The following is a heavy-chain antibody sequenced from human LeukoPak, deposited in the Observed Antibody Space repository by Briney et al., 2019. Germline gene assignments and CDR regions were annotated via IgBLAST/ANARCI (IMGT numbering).Heavy chain of an antibody. CDR1: GFTFSDYW. V-gene: IGHV3-7*03. Sequence: PGKSLRLSCAASGFTFSDYWMTWVRQAPGKGLEWVANINRDGSEKYYVDSVKGRFTISRDNAKNSLYLQMNSLRAEDTALYYCAREWPEHYYESSGIDYWGQGTLVTVSS. J-gene: IGHJ4*02. CDR2: INRDGSEK. D-gene: IGHD3-22*01. CDR3: AREWPEHYYESSGIDY.